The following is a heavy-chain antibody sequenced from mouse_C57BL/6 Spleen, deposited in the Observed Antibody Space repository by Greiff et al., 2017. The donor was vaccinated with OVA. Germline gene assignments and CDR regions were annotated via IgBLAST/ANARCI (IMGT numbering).Heavy chain of an antibody. V-gene: IGHV7-3*01. CDR2: IRNKANGYTT. Sequence: EVQLVESGGGLVQPGGSLSLSCAASGFTFTDYYMSWVRQPPGKALEWLGFIRNKANGYTTEYSASVKGRFTISRDNSQSILYLQMNALRAEDSATYYCARSPYYYGSSYDYFDYGGQGTTLTVSS. J-gene: IGHJ2*01. D-gene: IGHD1-1*01. CDR1: GFTFTDYY. CDR3: ARSPYYYGSSYDYFDY.